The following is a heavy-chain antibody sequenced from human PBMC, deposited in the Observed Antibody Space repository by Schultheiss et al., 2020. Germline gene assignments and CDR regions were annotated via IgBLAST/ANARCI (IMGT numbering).Heavy chain of an antibody. Sequence: GGSLRLSCAASGFTFSSYSMNWVRQAPGKGLEWVSSISPTGTFVFYADSVKGRFTISRDNTNNSLYLHMHGLRAEDTAVYYCARESGDFGSGSYCSWGQGTLVTVSS. CDR3: ARESGDFGSGSYCS. D-gene: IGHD3-10*01. CDR1: GFTFSSYS. CDR2: ISPTGTFV. V-gene: IGHV3-21*01. J-gene: IGHJ5*02.